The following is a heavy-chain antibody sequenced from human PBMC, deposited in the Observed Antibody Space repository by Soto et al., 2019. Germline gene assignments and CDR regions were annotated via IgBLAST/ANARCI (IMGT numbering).Heavy chain of an antibody. D-gene: IGHD6-13*01. J-gene: IGHJ3*01. Sequence: ESGGGVVQPGTSLRLSCAASGFTFNNYGIHWVRQAPGTGLEWVAAISSDGSDKYYADSVKGRLTISRDNSKNTVYLQMHSLRAEDTAVYYCAKDQGIAASHGIDWGQGTMVTVSS. CDR1: GFTFNNYG. CDR3: AKDQGIAASHGID. V-gene: IGHV3-30*18. CDR2: ISSDGSDK.